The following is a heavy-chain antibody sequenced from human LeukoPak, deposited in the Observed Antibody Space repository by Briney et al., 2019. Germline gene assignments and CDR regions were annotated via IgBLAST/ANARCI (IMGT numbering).Heavy chain of an antibody. CDR1: GFAFSSYV. V-gene: IGHV3-23*01. CDR3: APWEDYYGSGINDY. J-gene: IGHJ4*02. Sequence: GGSLRLSCAASGFAFSSYVMTWVRQAPGKGLEWVSAISGSGDSTYYADSVKGRFTISRDNSKNTLYLQMNSLRAEDTAVYYCAPWEDYYGSGINDYWGQGTLVTVSS. CDR2: ISGSGDST. D-gene: IGHD3-10*01.